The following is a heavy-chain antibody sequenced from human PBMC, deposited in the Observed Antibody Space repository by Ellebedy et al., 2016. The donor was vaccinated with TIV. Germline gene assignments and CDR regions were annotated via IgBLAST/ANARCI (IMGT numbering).Heavy chain of an antibody. CDR3: ARGWRVGATMRMYWFDP. J-gene: IGHJ5*02. CDR1: GGSFSGYY. D-gene: IGHD1-26*01. Sequence: MPSETLSLTCAVYGGSFSGYYWSWIRQPPGKGLEWFGEINHSGSTNYNPSPKSRVTISLDTSKTQFSLKLSSVTAADTAVYYCARGWRVGATMRMYWFDPWGQGTLVTVSS. CDR2: INHSGST. V-gene: IGHV4-34*01.